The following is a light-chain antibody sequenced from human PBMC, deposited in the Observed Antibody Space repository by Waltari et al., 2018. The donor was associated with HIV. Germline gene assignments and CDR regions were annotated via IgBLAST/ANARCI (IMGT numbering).Light chain of an antibody. CDR1: NIGSKS. CDR2: DDS. CDR3: QVSDSNSDHPI. J-gene: IGLJ2*01. Sequence: SYVLTQPLSVSVAPGQTARITCGGNNIGSKSVHWYQQKPGQAPVLVVHDDSDRPSGIPERFSGANSGTTATLTISRVEAGDEADYYCQVSDSNSDHPIFAGGTRLTVL. V-gene: IGLV3-21*02.